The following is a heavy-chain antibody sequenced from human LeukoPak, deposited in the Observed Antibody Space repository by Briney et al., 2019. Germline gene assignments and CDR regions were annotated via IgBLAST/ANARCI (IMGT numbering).Heavy chain of an antibody. D-gene: IGHD6-13*01. CDR2: MYSRGDT. CDR1: GFTFSDNY. Sequence: PGGSLRLSCAASGFTFSDNYMSWVRQAPGKGLEWVSVMYSRGDTYYSNSVKGRFTFSRDISKNTLYLQMDGLRNEDTAMYYCARDAPQVPAAGVLASWGQGTLVSVSS. CDR3: ARDAPQVPAAGVLAS. J-gene: IGHJ5*02. V-gene: IGHV3-53*01.